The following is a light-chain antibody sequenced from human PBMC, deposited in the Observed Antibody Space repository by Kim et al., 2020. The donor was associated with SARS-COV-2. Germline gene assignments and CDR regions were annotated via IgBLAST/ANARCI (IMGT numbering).Light chain of an antibody. J-gene: IGKJ2*01. CDR3: QQYNNWTYT. Sequence: SVSPRERSALACRPSESYNSILAWYQQKPGQAPRLLIYAAYTRATGITARFSGSGSGTEFTLTISSLQSEDFAVYYCQQYNNWTYTFGQGTKLEI. V-gene: IGKV3-15*01. CDR2: AAY. CDR1: ESYNSI.